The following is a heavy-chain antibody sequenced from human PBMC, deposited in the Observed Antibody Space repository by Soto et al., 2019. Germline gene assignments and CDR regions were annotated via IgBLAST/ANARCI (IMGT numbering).Heavy chain of an antibody. D-gene: IGHD3-9*01. CDR2: LDPRDSYT. CDR3: AKSYYDISTGYQSPFY. CDR1: GYSFTSYW. Sequence: RGESLKIYCKGSGYSFTSYWISWVRQMPGKCLEWMGRLDPRDSYTNYSPSFQGHVTISADKSISTAYLQWSSLKASDTAMYYCAKSYYDISTGYQSPFYWGQGTLVTVSS. J-gene: IGHJ4*02. V-gene: IGHV5-10-1*01.